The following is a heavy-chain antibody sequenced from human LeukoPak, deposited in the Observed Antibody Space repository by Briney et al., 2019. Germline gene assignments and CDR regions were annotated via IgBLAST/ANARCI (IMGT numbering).Heavy chain of an antibody. CDR1: GGSISSGDYY. CDR2: IYYTGTT. D-gene: IGHD4-17*01. CDR3: ARDSPVTPIYYYGLDV. Sequence: SETLSLTCTVSGGSISSGDYYWSWIRQPPGKGLEWIGDIYYTGTTYYNPSLKSRVSMSVDRSKSQFSLRPSSVAAADTAVYYCARDSPVTPIYYYGLDVWGQGTTVTVSS. J-gene: IGHJ6*02. V-gene: IGHV4-30-4*01.